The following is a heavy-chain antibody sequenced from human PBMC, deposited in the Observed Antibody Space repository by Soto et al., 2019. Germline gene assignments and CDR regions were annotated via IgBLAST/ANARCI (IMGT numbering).Heavy chain of an antibody. CDR3: AKGGHLGSGNYYNPYYFDY. CDR2: ISYDGSNK. J-gene: IGHJ4*02. V-gene: IGHV3-30*18. D-gene: IGHD3-10*01. Sequence: QVQLVESGGGVVQPGRSLRLSCAASGFTFSSYGMHWVRQAPGKGLEWVAVISYDGSNKYYADSVKCRFTISRDNSKNTLFLQMNSLRAEDTAVYYCAKGGHLGSGNYYNPYYFDYWGQGTLVTVSS. CDR1: GFTFSSYG.